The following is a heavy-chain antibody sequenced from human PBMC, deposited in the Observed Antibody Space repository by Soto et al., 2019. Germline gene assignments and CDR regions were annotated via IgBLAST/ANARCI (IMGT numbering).Heavy chain of an antibody. CDR1: GGTCSIYA. CDR3: ARERQDIVVVVAAQGGAVDS. D-gene: IGHD2-15*01. CDR2: IIPIFGTA. Sequence: SAKGSCTASGGTCSIYAISWVRQAPGKVLEWMGGIIPIFGTANYAQKFQGRVTITADESTSTAYMELSSLRSEDTAVYYCARERQDIVVVVAAQGGAVDSWGQGTMVTVSS. J-gene: IGHJ3*02. V-gene: IGHV1-69*13.